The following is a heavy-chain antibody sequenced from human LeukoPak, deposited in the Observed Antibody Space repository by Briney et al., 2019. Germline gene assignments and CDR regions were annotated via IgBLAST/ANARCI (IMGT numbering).Heavy chain of an antibody. V-gene: IGHV4-61*02. CDR1: GGSISSGSYY. Sequence: SETLSLTCTVSGGSISSGSYYWSWIRQPAGKGLEWIGRIYTSGSTNYNPFLKSRVTISVDTSKNQFSLKLSSVTAADTAVYYCARVLYGVAAAGTGVDAFDIWGQGTMVTVSS. CDR3: ARVLYGVAAAGTGVDAFDI. CDR2: IYTSGST. D-gene: IGHD6-13*01. J-gene: IGHJ3*02.